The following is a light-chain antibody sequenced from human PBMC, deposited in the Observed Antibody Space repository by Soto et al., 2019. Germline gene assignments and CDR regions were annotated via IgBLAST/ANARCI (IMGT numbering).Light chain of an antibody. CDR3: GTWDNTLSVYL. J-gene: IGLJ1*01. V-gene: IGLV1-51*01. Sequence: QSVLTQPPSVSAAPAQNVTISCSRGDSNIGNPYVSWYQQVPGTGPKLLIYYNDKRPSGISVRFSGSKSATSATLVITGLQTGDEAHYYCGTWDNTLSVYLFGTGTKVTVL. CDR1: DSNIGNPY. CDR2: YND.